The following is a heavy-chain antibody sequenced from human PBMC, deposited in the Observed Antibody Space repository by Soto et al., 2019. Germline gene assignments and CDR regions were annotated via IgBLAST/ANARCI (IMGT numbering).Heavy chain of an antibody. J-gene: IGHJ4*02. CDR2: ISAYSGNT. CDR3: ARAATTFGVVTKIDF. CDR1: GYSFTDYG. Sequence: QVNLVQSGPEVKKPGASVRVSCRASGYSFTDYGVSWVRHAPGQGLEWMGWISAYSGNTHYAQKFQDRVTMTTDASTTTAYMELRILTSDDTAVYYCARAATTFGVVTKIDFWGQGALVTVSS. V-gene: IGHV1-18*04. D-gene: IGHD3-3*01.